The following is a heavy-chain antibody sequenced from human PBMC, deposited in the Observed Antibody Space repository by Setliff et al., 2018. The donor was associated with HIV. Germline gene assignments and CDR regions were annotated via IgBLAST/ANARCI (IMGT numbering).Heavy chain of an antibody. Sequence: SVKVSCKASGGPFSSYAISWVRQAPGQGLEWMGGIIPIFGTANYAQKFQGRVTITADESTSTAYMELSSLRSEDTAVYYCARSRSSGYYCDYWGQGALVTVSS. D-gene: IGHD3-22*01. J-gene: IGHJ4*02. CDR2: IIPIFGTA. CDR1: GGPFSSYA. V-gene: IGHV1-69*13. CDR3: ARSRSSGYYCDY.